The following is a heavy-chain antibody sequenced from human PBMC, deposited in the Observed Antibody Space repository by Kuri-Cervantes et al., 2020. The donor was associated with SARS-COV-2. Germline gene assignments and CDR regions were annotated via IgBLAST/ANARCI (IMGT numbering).Heavy chain of an antibody. V-gene: IGHV3-48*02. CDR3: ARTYYDILTCYCPFDY. J-gene: IGHJ4*02. D-gene: IGHD3-9*01. Sequence: LSLTCAASGFTFSSYSMNWVRQAPGKGLEWVSYISSSSSTIYYADSVKGRFTISRDNAKNSLYLQMNSLRDEDTAVYYCARTYYDILTCYCPFDYWGQGTLVTVSS. CDR2: ISSSSSTI. CDR1: GFTFSSYS.